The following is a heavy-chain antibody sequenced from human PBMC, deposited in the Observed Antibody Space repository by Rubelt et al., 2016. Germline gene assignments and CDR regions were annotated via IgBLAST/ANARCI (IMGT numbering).Heavy chain of an antibody. CDR3: VTVSPKKSDFDY. CDR2: MSPDSGKT. CDR1: GYSFRGYH. J-gene: IGHJ4*02. Sequence: QVQLVQSGSELKKPGASVKVSCKASGYSFRGYHINWVRQATGQGLEWMGWMSPDSGKTGYGHRFQGRVTMTRDTSVNTVYMELSSLSSEDTAVYYCVTVSPKKSDFDYWGQGTLVTVSS. V-gene: IGHV1-8*01.